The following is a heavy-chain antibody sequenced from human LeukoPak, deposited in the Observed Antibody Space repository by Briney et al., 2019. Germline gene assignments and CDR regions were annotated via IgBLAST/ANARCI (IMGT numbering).Heavy chain of an antibody. CDR2: ISSSSSYI. CDR3: ARDSPEYCSSTSCYLID. D-gene: IGHD2-2*01. V-gene: IGHV3-21*01. Sequence: GGSLRLSCAASGFTFSSYSMNWVRQAPGKGVEWVSSISSSSSYIYYADSVKGRFTISRDNAKNSLYLQMNSLRAEDTAVYYCARDSPEYCSSTSCYLIDWGQGTLVTVSS. CDR1: GFTFSSYS. J-gene: IGHJ4*02.